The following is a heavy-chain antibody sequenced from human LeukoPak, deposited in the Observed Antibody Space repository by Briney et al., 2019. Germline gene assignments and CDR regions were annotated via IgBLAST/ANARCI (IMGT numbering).Heavy chain of an antibody. CDR3: ASMPYYYDSSGYYDGPFDI. Sequence: GGSLRLSCAASGFTFSRYWMHWVRQAPGKGLEWVSYISSSSSSTIYYADSVKGRFTISRDNAKNSLYLQMNSLRAEDTAVYYCASMPYYYDSSGYYDGPFDIWGQGTMVTVSS. CDR2: ISSSSSSTI. J-gene: IGHJ3*02. D-gene: IGHD3-22*01. V-gene: IGHV3-48*04. CDR1: GFTFSRYW.